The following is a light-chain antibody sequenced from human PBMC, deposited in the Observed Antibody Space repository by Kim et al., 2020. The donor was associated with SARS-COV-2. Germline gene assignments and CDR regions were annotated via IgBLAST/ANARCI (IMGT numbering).Light chain of an antibody. J-gene: IGLJ1*01. Sequence: GQWVTTPFSRKSAHLGNNSVSWTHHPPGTAPKLLIYDNNKRPSGIPDRFSGSKSGTSATLGITGLQTGDEADYYCGTWDSSLSAYVFGTGTKVTVL. CDR3: GTWDSSLSAYV. V-gene: IGLV1-51*01. CDR1: SAHLGNNS. CDR2: DNN.